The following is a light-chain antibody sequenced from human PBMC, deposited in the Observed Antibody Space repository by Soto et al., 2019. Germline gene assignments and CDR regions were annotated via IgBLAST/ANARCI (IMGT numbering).Light chain of an antibody. CDR3: SSYTTNSPPVV. J-gene: IGLJ2*01. V-gene: IGLV2-14*01. CDR2: EVT. CDR1: SGDIGSYTY. Sequence: QSALTQPASVSGSPGQSITISCTGTSGDIGSYTYVSWYQQYPGKAPKLLISEVTNRPLGVSNRFSGSKSGNTASLTISGLQXXDEAHYYCSSYTTNSPPVVFGGGTKLTVL.